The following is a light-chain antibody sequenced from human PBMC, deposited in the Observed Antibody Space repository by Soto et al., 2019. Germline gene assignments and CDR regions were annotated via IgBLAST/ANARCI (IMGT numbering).Light chain of an antibody. CDR2: DVS. CDR3: TAYTRSGEKV. CDR1: SSDVGGYNY. V-gene: IGLV2-14*03. Sequence: QSALTQPASVSGSPGQWITTSCTGTSSDVGGYNYVSWYQHYPGKAPKLMIHDVSNRPSGVSDRFSGSKSGNTASLTISGLQDEAEDDYHSTAYTRSGEKVFGTGTKLTVL. J-gene: IGLJ2*01.